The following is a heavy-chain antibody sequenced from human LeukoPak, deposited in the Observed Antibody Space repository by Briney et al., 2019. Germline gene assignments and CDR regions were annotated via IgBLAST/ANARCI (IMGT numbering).Heavy chain of an antibody. Sequence: GGSLRLSCAASGFTVSSNYMSWVRQAPGKGLEWVSVIYSGGSTYYADSVKGRFTIPRDNSKNTLYLQMNSLRAEDTAVYYCARVPVNIWENWFDPWGQGTLVTVSS. CDR3: ARVPVNIWENWFDP. D-gene: IGHD1-26*01. CDR1: GFTVSSNY. J-gene: IGHJ5*02. V-gene: IGHV3-66*01. CDR2: IYSGGST.